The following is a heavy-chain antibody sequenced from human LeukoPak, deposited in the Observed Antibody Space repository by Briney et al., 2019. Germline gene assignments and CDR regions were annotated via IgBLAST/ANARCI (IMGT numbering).Heavy chain of an antibody. CDR3: ASMSGYYPSYYFDY. V-gene: IGHV1-69*13. CDR1: GGTFSSYA. D-gene: IGHD3-3*01. CDR2: IIPIFGTA. J-gene: IGHJ4*02. Sequence: ASEKVSCKASGGTFSSYAISWVRQAPGQGLEWMGGIIPIFGTANYAQKFQGRVTITADESTSTAYMELSSLRSDDTAVYYCASMSGYYPSYYFDYWGQGTLVTVSS.